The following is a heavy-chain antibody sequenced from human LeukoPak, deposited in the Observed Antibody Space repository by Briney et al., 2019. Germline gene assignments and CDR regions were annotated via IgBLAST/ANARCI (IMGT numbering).Heavy chain of an antibody. V-gene: IGHV1-69*01. J-gene: IGHJ5*02. D-gene: IGHD3-10*01. Sequence: ASVKVSCKASGGTFSSYAISWVRQAPGQGLEWMGGIIPIFGTANYAQKFQGRVTITADESTSTAYMELSSLRSEDTAVYYCARGRLWFGERRESKKHWFGPWGQGTLVTVSS. CDR1: GGTFSSYA. CDR2: IIPIFGTA. CDR3: ARGRLWFGERRESKKHWFGP.